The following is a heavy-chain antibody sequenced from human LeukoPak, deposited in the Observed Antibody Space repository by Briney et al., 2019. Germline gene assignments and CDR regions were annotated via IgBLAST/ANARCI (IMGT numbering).Heavy chain of an antibody. CDR2: ISSSSYI. D-gene: IGHD3-3*01. J-gene: IGHJ3*02. Sequence: GGSLRLSCAASGFTFSSYSMNWVRQAPGKGLEWVSSISSSSYIYYADSVKGRLTISRDNAKNSLYLQMNSLRAEDTAVYYCARDYYDFWSGYTDAFDIWGQGTMVTVSS. CDR1: GFTFSSYS. V-gene: IGHV3-21*01. CDR3: ARDYYDFWSGYTDAFDI.